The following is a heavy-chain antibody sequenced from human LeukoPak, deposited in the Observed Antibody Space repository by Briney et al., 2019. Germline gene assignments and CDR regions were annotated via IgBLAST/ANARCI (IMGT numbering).Heavy chain of an antibody. CDR3: ARQGSSWYHDAFDI. J-gene: IGHJ3*02. CDR1: GGTFSSYA. CDR2: IIPIFGTA. Sequence: ASVKVSCKASGGTFSSYAISWVRQAPGQGLEWMGGIIPIFGTANYAQKFQGRVTITADESTSTAYMELSSLRSEDTAVYYCARQGSSWYHDAFDIWGQGTMVTVSS. V-gene: IGHV1-69*01. D-gene: IGHD6-13*01.